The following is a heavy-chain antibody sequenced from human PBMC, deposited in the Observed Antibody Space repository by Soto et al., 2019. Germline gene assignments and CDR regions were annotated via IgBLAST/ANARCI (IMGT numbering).Heavy chain of an antibody. CDR2: ISATGASI. CDR3: AKAQAEGGGGFLGS. J-gene: IGHJ4*02. D-gene: IGHD1-26*01. V-gene: IGHV3-23*01. CDR1: GFTFSSYA. Sequence: GGSLILSCAASGFTFSSYAINWVRQTPGEGLEWVSTISATGASIYYADSVKGRFTISRDNSRNTLYLQMNSLRAEDTALYFCAKAQAEGGGGFLGSWGQGTVVTVCS.